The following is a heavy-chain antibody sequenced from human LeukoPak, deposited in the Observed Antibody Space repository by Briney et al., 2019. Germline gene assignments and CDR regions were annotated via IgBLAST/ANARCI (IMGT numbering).Heavy chain of an antibody. D-gene: IGHD4-17*01. J-gene: IGHJ4*02. Sequence: SQTLSLTSTVAGGSISSGDNYWGWIRQPPGKGLEWIGYIYYSESTYYNPSLKSRVDLSVDTSRNQFSLKLSSETAADTAVYYCARDTDYGFLYWGQGTLVTVS. CDR2: IYYSEST. V-gene: IGHV4-30-4*08. CDR3: ARDTDYGFLY. CDR1: GGSISSGDNY.